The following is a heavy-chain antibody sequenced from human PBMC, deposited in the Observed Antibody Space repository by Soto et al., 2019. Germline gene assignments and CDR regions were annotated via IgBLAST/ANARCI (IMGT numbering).Heavy chain of an antibody. J-gene: IGHJ4*02. V-gene: IGHV3-23*01. CDR3: ANKCYYDTSGYPIRYFDY. CDR1: GFTFRSYA. CDR2: ISGSGIST. Sequence: DVQLLESGGGLVQPGGSLRLSCAASGFTFRSYAMSWVRQAPGKGLEWVSGISGSGISTHYADSVKGRFTVSRDNSKNRLYLQMNSLRGEDTDVYYCANKCYYDTSGYPIRYFDYWGQGTLVPGSS. D-gene: IGHD3-22*01.